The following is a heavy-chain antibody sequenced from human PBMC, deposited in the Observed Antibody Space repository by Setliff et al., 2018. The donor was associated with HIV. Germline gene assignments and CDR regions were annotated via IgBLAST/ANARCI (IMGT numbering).Heavy chain of an antibody. V-gene: IGHV4-39*07. Sequence: SETLSLTCSVSGGSAIANTFASTWIRQSAGKGLEYIGDVSYSGATMYTYYNPSLDSRVTVSEDTSRQQFSLTLTSVTADDTGIYYWARGPPFAYWGQGLLVTVSS. CDR2: VSYSGAT. CDR3: ARGPPFAY. J-gene: IGHJ4*01. CDR1: GGSAIANTFA.